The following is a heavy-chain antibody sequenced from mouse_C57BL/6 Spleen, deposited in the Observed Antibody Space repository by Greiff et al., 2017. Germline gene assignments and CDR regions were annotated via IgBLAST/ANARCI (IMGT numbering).Heavy chain of an antibody. CDR2: INPNNGGT. D-gene: IGHD2-3*01. CDR3: ARDGYYVRGAMGY. J-gene: IGHJ4*01. V-gene: IGHV1-26*01. CDR1: GYTFTDYY. Sequence: EVQLQQSGPELVKPGASVKISCKASGYTFTDYYMNWVKQSHGKSLEWIGDINPNNGGTSYNQKFKGKATLTVDKSSSTAYMELRSLTSEDSAVYYCARDGYYVRGAMGYWGQGTSVTVSS.